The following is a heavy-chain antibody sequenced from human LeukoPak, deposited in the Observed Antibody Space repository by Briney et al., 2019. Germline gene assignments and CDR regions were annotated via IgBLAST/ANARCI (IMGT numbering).Heavy chain of an antibody. Sequence: SETLSLTCTVSGGSISSYHWSWIRQHPGKGLEWIGYIYYSGSTNYNPSLKSRVTISVDTSKNQFSLKLSSVTAADTAVYYCARWYYDILTGYLDYWGQGTLVTVSS. V-gene: IGHV4-59*01. CDR2: IYYSGST. CDR1: GGSISSYH. J-gene: IGHJ4*02. D-gene: IGHD3-9*01. CDR3: ARWYYDILTGYLDY.